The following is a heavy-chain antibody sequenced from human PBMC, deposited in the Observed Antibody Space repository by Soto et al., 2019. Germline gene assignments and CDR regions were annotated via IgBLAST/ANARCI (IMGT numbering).Heavy chain of an antibody. Sequence: QVQLVESGGGVVQPGRSLRLSCAASGFTFSNYGMHWVHQAPGKGLEWVAHVWYDGRNKYYRDSVQGRFSISRDNSKNTLYLQMNSLRDEDTAVYYCVRAAGYSGNDYVYYYGMDVWGQGTTVTVSS. D-gene: IGHD5-12*01. J-gene: IGHJ6*02. CDR3: VRAAGYSGNDYVYYYGMDV. CDR2: VWYDGRNK. V-gene: IGHV3-33*01. CDR1: GFTFSNYG.